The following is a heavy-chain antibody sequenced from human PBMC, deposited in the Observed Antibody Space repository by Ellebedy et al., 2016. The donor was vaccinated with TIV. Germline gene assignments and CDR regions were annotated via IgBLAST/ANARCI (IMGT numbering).Heavy chain of an antibody. CDR3: ATDAVGASPGDVFNI. J-gene: IGHJ3*02. D-gene: IGHD1-26*01. CDR1: GFTFNTHS. V-gene: IGHV3-48*04. CDR2: ICGSDDST. Sequence: PGGSLRLSCAASGFTFNTHSMNWVRQAPGKGLEWISYICGSDDSTHYSDSVKGRFTISRDNAKNSLYLQMDSLRAEDTAVYYCATDAVGASPGDVFNIWGQGTRVTVSS.